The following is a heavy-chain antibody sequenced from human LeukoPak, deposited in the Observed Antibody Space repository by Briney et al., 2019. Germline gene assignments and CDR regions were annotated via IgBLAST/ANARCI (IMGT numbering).Heavy chain of an antibody. Sequence: GGSPRLSCAASGFTFSSYGMHWVRQAPGKGLEWVAVIWYDGSNKYYADSVKGRFTISRDNSKNTLYLQMNSLRAEDTAVYYCARDHPEYSSGAGGYFDYWGQGTLVTVSS. V-gene: IGHV3-33*01. J-gene: IGHJ4*02. CDR2: IWYDGSNK. D-gene: IGHD6-19*01. CDR3: ARDHPEYSSGAGGYFDY. CDR1: GFTFSSYG.